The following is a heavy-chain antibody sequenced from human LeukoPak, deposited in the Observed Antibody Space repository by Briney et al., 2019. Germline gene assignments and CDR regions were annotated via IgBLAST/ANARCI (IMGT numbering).Heavy chain of an antibody. CDR2: ISRRSTYI. D-gene: IGHD3-22*01. CDR1: GFTVSNYT. V-gene: IGHV3-21*04. J-gene: IGHJ4*02. CDR3: AKDALTSITMIVVVPPDY. Sequence: GGSLRLSCAASGFTVSNYTINWVRQPPGKGLEWVSSISRRSTYIYYADSVKGRFTISKDNAKNSLYLQMNSLRAEDTAVYYCAKDALTSITMIVVVPPDYWGQGTLVTVSS.